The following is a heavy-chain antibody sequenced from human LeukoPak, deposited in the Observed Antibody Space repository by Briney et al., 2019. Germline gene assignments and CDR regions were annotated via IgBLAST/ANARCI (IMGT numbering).Heavy chain of an antibody. CDR3: ARAIITTTSNFDY. J-gene: IGHJ4*02. CDR2: ISTSSSYI. D-gene: IGHD3-3*01. V-gene: IGHV3-21*01. CDR1: RFTFSSYV. Sequence: PGGSLRLSCAASRFTFSSYVMKWVRQVPGKGLEWVSSISTSSSYIYYADSVKGRFTISRDNAKNSLYLQMNSLRAEDTAVYYCARAIITTTSNFDYWGQGTLVTVSS.